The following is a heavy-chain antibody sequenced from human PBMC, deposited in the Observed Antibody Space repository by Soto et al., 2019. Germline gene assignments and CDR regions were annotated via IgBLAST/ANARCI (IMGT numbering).Heavy chain of an antibody. CDR2: IIPLFGTT. J-gene: IGHJ4*02. D-gene: IGHD4-17*01. Sequence: QVQLVQSGAEVKKPGSSVKVSCKASGGTFSRNAINWVRQAPGQGLEWMGGIIPLFGTTNYAQNFKGRVTITADESTNTAYMELSSLRSEDTAVYYCARDGAVTVTTSYFDYWGQGTLVSVSS. CDR3: ARDGAVTVTTSYFDY. CDR1: GGTFSRNA. V-gene: IGHV1-69*12.